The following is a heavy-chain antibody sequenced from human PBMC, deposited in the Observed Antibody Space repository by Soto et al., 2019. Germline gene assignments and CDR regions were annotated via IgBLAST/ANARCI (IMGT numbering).Heavy chain of an antibody. Sequence: EVQLVESGGGLAQPGGSLRLSCATSGFSFSTYSMKWVRQAPGKGLEWVSYISPSGDTTYYAGSVRGRFTISRDNADTSLSLHMNSLRDEDTAVYYCARNPYGDYVPDVWGQGTTVTVSS. CDR3: ARNPYGDYVPDV. D-gene: IGHD4-17*01. J-gene: IGHJ6*02. CDR2: ISPSGDTT. V-gene: IGHV3-48*02. CDR1: GFSFSTYS.